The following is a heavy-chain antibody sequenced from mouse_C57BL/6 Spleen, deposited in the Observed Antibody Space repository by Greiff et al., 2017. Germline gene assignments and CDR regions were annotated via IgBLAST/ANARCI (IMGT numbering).Heavy chain of an antibody. CDR1: GFTFSNYW. Sequence: EVQGVESGGGLVQPGGSMKLSCVASGFTFSNYWMNWVRQSPEKGLEWVAQIRLKSDNYATHYAESVKGRFTISRDDSQSSVYLQMNNLRAEDTGIYYCTGGYYGSSLWYFDVLGTGTTVTVSS. CDR2: IRLKSDNYAT. CDR3: TGGYYGSSLWYFDV. D-gene: IGHD1-1*01. V-gene: IGHV6-3*01. J-gene: IGHJ1*03.